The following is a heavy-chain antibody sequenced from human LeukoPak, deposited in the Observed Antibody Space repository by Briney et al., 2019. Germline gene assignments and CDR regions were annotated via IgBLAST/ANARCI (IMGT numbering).Heavy chain of an antibody. CDR3: ARLNDAFDI. CDR1: GFTVSSNY. Sequence: GSLRLSCAASGFTVSSNYMSWVRQPPGKGLEWIGSIYYSGSTYYNPSLKSRVTISVDTSKNQFSLKLSSVTAADTAVYYCARLNDAFDIWGQGTMVTVSS. V-gene: IGHV4-39*01. J-gene: IGHJ3*02. CDR2: IYYSGST.